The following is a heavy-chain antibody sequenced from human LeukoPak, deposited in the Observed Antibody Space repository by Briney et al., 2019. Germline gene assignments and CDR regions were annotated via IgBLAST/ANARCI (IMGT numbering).Heavy chain of an antibody. D-gene: IGHD3-22*01. V-gene: IGHV1-69*01. CDR3: ARVGGSGYYHHFDY. CDR1: GGTFSSYA. J-gene: IGHJ4*02. CDR2: IIPIFGTA. Sequence: SVKVSCKASGGTFSSYAISWARQAPGQGLEWMGGIIPIFGTANYAQKFQGRVTITADESTSTAYMELSSLRSEDTAVYYCARVGGSGYYHHFDYWGQGTLVTVSS.